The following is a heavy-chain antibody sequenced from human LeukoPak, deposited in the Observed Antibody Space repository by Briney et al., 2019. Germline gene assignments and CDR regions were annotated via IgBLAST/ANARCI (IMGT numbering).Heavy chain of an antibody. CDR3: AKEFPYYYDISGYYQDY. CDR1: GFTFSSYG. CDR2: IGGSGGST. Sequence: GGSLRLSCAASGFTFSSYGMSWVRQAPGKGLEWVSAIGGSGGSTYYADSVKGRFTISRDNSKNTLYLQMNSLRAEDTALYYCAKEFPYYYDISGYYQDYWGQGTLVTVSS. V-gene: IGHV3-23*01. J-gene: IGHJ4*02. D-gene: IGHD3-22*01.